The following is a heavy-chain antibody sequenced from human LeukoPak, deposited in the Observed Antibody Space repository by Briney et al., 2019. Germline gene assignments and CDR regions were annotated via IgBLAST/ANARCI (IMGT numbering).Heavy chain of an antibody. V-gene: IGHV1-2*02. CDR2: INPNSGGT. J-gene: IGHJ4*02. Sequence: ASVKVSCKASGYTFTGYYMHWVRQAPGQGLEWMGWINPNSGGTNYALKFQGRVTMTRDTSISTAYMELSRLRSDDTAVYYCARSSGGLLWFGPRLFDYWGQGTLVTVSS. CDR3: ARSSGGLLWFGPRLFDY. CDR1: GYTFTGYY. D-gene: IGHD3-10*01.